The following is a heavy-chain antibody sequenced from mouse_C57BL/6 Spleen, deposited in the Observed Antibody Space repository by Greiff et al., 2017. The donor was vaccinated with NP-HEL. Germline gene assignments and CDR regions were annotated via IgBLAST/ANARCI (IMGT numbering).Heavy chain of an antibody. CDR1: GYTFTSYW. J-gene: IGHJ2*01. D-gene: IGHD1-1*01. CDR3: ARWGYYYGSSYPYYFDY. Sequence: VQLQQPGAELVMPGASVKLSCKASGYTFTSYWMHWVTQRPGQGLEWIGEIDPSDSYTNYNQKFKGKSTLTVDKSSSTAYMQLSSLTSEDSAVYYCARWGYYYGSSYPYYFDYWGQGTTLTVSS. V-gene: IGHV1-69*01. CDR2: IDPSDSYT.